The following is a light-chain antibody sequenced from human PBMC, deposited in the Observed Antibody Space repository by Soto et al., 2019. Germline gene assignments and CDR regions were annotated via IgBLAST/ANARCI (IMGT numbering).Light chain of an antibody. CDR1: HRVSSY. Sequence: EIAMTQSPATLSVSPGEGATLSCLASHRVSSYLAWYQQKPGQAPRLLICATSTRATGIPARFSGSGSGTEFTLTISSLQSEDFAVYYCQQYNNWPLTFGGGTKVDIK. CDR2: ATS. CDR3: QQYNNWPLT. V-gene: IGKV3-15*01. J-gene: IGKJ4*01.